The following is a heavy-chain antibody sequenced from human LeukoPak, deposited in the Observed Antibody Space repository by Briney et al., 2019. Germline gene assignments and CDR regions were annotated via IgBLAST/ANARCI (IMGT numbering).Heavy chain of an antibody. CDR2: IYPGDSDT. CDR3: ARLTSAFDI. V-gene: IGHV5-51*01. J-gene: IGHJ3*02. CDR1: GYSFANYW. Sequence: GESLRISCKGSGYSFANYWIGWGRQMPGKGLEWMGVIYPGDSDTRYSPSFQGQVTISADKSITTAYLQWSSLKASDTAMYYCARLTSAFDIWGQGTMVTVSS.